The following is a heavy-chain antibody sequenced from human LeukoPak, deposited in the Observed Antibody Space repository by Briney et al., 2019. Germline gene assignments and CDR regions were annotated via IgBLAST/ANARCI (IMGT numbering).Heavy chain of an antibody. D-gene: IGHD1-26*01. CDR2: ISWNSGSI. CDR3: AKPLGWELDHDAFDI. CDR1: GFTFDDYA. Sequence: GGSLRLSCAASGFTFDDYAMHWVRQAPGKGLEWVSGISWNSGSIGYADSVKGRFTISRDNAKNSLYLQMNSLRAEDTALYYCAKPLGWELDHDAFDIWGQGTMVTVSS. J-gene: IGHJ3*02. V-gene: IGHV3-9*01.